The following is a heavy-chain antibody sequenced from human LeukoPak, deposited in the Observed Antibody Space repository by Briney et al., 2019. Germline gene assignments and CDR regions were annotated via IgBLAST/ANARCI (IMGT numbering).Heavy chain of an antibody. V-gene: IGHV4-31*03. CDR1: GGSISSGAYY. Sequence: SETLSLTCTVSGGSISSGAYYWSWIRQHPGKGLEWIGYIYYSGSTYYNPSLKSRVTISVDTSKNQFSLKLSSVTAADTAVYYCARVKTYYFDYWGQGTLATVSS. J-gene: IGHJ4*02. CDR3: ARVKTYYFDY. CDR2: IYYSGST.